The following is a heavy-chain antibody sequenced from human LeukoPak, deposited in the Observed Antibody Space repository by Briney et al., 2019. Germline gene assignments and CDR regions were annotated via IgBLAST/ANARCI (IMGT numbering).Heavy chain of an antibody. CDR1: GGSIDSNS. CDR2: IHYSGST. Sequence: SETLSLTCTVSGGSIDSNSWTWIRQPPGKGLEWIGSIHYSGSTTYNPSLKSRVTISVDTSKNQFSLKLSSVTAADTAVYYCARRLGGTSTGFDYWGQGTLVTVSS. CDR3: ARRLGGTSTGFDY. V-gene: IGHV4-59*08. J-gene: IGHJ4*02. D-gene: IGHD2-2*01.